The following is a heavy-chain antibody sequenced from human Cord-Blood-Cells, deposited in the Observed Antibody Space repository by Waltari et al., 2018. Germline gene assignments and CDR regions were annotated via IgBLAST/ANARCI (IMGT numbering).Heavy chain of an antibody. CDR3: ARQGSGSYDAFDI. D-gene: IGHD3-10*01. CDR1: GGSIRSYY. Sequence: QVQLPESGPGLVKPSETLSLTCTVPGGSIRSYYWLWIRQPPGKGLEWIGYIYYSGSTNYNPSLKSRVTISVDTSKNQFSLKLSSVTAEDTAVYYCARQGSGSYDAFDIWGQGTMVTVSS. J-gene: IGHJ3*02. V-gene: IGHV4-59*08. CDR2: IYYSGST.